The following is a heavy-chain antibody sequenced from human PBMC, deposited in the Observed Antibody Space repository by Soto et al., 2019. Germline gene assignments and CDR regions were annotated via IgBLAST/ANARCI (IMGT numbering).Heavy chain of an antibody. J-gene: IGHJ4*02. Sequence: QVQLVQSGAEVKKPGSSVKVSCKASGGTFSSYAISWVRQAPGQGLEWMGGIIPIFGTANYAHKFQGRVTISADESTSTAYMEQSSLRSEDTAVYYWAIRDTARVTGLYWGQGTLVTVSS. CDR1: GGTFSSYA. CDR2: IIPIFGTA. V-gene: IGHV1-69*01. CDR3: AIRDTARVTGLY. D-gene: IGHD5-18*01.